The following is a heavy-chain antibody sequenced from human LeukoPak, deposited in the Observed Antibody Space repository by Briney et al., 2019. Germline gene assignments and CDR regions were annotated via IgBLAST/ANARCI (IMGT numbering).Heavy chain of an antibody. CDR3: TRERDLSLYHFNY. V-gene: IGHV3-74*01. Sequence: GGSLRLSCETAGFTFSSYVMHWVRRTPGKGLVWVSRISHDGIISYADSVKGRFTISRDNSKNTLYLQMNSLRAEDTAVYYCTRERDLSLYHFNYWGQGTLVTVSS. CDR2: ISHDGII. CDR1: GFTFSSYV. J-gene: IGHJ4*02.